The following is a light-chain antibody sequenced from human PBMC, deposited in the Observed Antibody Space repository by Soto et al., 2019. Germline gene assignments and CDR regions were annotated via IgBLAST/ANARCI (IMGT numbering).Light chain of an antibody. J-gene: IGLJ1*01. Sequence: QSVLTQPLSASGTPGQRVTISCSGSSSNIGSNFVYWYQQLPGTAPKLLIYNNNQRPSGVPDRFSGFKSGTSASLAISGLRSEDEADFYCAAWDDSLRGRVFGTGTKVTVL. V-gene: IGLV1-47*02. CDR2: NNN. CDR1: SSNIGSNF. CDR3: AAWDDSLRGRV.